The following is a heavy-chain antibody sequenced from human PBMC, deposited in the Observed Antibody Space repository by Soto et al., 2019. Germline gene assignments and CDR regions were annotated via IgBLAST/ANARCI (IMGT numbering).Heavy chain of an antibody. J-gene: IGHJ3*02. CDR1: GYTFTSYG. V-gene: IGHV1-18*01. Sequence: ASVKVSCKASGYTFTSYGISWVRQAPGQGLEWMGWISAYNGNTNYAQKLQGRVTMTTDTSTRTTYMELRSLRSDDTAVYYGARGTSLVVPGLDAFDIWGQGTMVTVSS. CDR2: ISAYNGNT. CDR3: ARGTSLVVPGLDAFDI. D-gene: IGHD2-2*01.